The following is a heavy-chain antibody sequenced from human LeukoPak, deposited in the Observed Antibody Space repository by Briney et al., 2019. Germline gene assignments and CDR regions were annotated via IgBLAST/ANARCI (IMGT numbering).Heavy chain of an antibody. Sequence: ASVKVSCKASGYTFTGYYMHWVRQAPGQGLEWMGWINPNSGGTNYAQKFQGRVTMTRDTSISTAYMELSRLRSDDTAVYYCARVPGYGSGNWFDPWGQGTLVTVSS. CDR3: ARVPGYGSGNWFDP. V-gene: IGHV1-2*02. CDR2: INPNSGGT. D-gene: IGHD3-10*01. J-gene: IGHJ5*02. CDR1: GYTFTGYY.